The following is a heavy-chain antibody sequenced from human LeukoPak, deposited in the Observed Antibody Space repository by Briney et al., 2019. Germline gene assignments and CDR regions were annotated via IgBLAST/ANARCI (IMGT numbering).Heavy chain of an antibody. D-gene: IGHD2-2*01. Sequence: SETLSLTCTVSGGSISSSSYYWGWVRQPPGTGLEWIGQIFHSGSTSYSPSLKSRVTISMDKSKNQISLRLTSVTAADTAVYYCARSPTKRVPEDYWGQGTLVTVSS. CDR2: IFHSGST. CDR3: ARSPTKRVPEDY. CDR1: GGSISSSSYY. V-gene: IGHV4-39*07. J-gene: IGHJ4*02.